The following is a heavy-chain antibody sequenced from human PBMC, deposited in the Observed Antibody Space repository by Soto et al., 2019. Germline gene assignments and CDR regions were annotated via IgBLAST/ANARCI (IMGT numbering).Heavy chain of an antibody. CDR1: GYTFTSYG. J-gene: IGHJ4*02. Sequence: GASVKVSCKASGYTFTSYGISWVRQAPGQGLEWMGWISAYNGNTNYAQKLQGRVTMTTDTSTSTAYMELRSLRSDDTAVYYCARDHSTYYYDSSGLFPLDYWGQGTLVTVSS. V-gene: IGHV1-18*01. D-gene: IGHD3-22*01. CDR3: ARDHSTYYYDSSGLFPLDY. CDR2: ISAYNGNT.